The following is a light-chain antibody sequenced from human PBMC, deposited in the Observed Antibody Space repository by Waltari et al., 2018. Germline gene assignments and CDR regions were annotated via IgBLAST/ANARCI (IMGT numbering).Light chain of an antibody. V-gene: IGKV1-33*01. J-gene: IGKJ5*01. CDR3: QQFDDAPLT. CDR1: QDITDH. CDR2: DAY. Sequence: TCQASQDITDHLNCDQQKPDRAPKLLIFDAYTLETGVPSRFSGSGSGTEFTFTISSLQPEDIGTYYCQQFDDAPLTFGQGTRLDIK.